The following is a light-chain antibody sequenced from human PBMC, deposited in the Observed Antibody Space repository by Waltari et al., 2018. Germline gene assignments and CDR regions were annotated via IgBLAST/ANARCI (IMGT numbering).Light chain of an antibody. CDR2: DAS. CDR1: QSVRRA. V-gene: IGKV3-20*01. CDR3: QHYVRLPVA. J-gene: IGKJ1*01. Sequence: IVLTQSPGTLSLSPGERATLSCRASQSVRRAFAWYQQRPGQAPRLLIYDASNRATGIPDRFSGSGSGTDFSLTISRLEPEDFAVYYCQHYVRLPVAFGQGTKVEIK.